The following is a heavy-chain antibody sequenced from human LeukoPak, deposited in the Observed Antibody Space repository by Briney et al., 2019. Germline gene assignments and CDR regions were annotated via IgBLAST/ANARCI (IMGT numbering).Heavy chain of an antibody. D-gene: IGHD3-16*01. CDR1: EFTFSSYA. Sequence: GGSLRLSCAASEFTFSSYAMSWVRQAPGKGLEWVSAISGSGGSTYYADSVKGRFTISSDNSKNTLFLQMNSLRAEDTAVYYCAKGVPDGGNFDYWGQGTLVTVSS. CDR3: AKGVPDGGNFDY. CDR2: ISGSGGST. V-gene: IGHV3-23*01. J-gene: IGHJ4*02.